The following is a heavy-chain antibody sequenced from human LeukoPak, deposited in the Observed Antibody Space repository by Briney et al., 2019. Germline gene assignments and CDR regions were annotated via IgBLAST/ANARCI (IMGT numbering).Heavy chain of an antibody. CDR1: GGSISSSSSY. CDR2: IYYSGSS. J-gene: IGHJ4*02. Sequence: SETLSLTCSVSGGSISSSSSYWGWIRQPPGKGLEWIGSIYYSGSSFDNPALRSRVTISVDTSKNQFSLKLSSVTAADTAVYYCARAEEHYYGPGYWGQGTLVTVSS. V-gene: IGHV4-39*07. CDR3: ARAEEHYYGPGY. D-gene: IGHD3-10*01.